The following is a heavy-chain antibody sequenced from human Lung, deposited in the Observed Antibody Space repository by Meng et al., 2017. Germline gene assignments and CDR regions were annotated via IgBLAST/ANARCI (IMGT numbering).Heavy chain of an antibody. Sequence: ASVKASCKASGYTFSDYWLHWVRRAPGQGLEWMGRINPKSGDTHYAQRFQGRVTMTGDTSISTAYMELSGLRSDDTAMYYCARDEDISAAGKLFGDYWGQGTLVTVSS. V-gene: IGHV1-2*06. CDR3: ARDEDISAAGKLFGDY. D-gene: IGHD6-13*01. CDR2: INPKSGDT. J-gene: IGHJ4*02. CDR1: GYTFSDYW.